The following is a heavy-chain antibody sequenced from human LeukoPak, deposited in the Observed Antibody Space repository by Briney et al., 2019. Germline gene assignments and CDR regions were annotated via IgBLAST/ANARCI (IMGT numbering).Heavy chain of an antibody. V-gene: IGHV4-61*09. D-gene: IGHD2-21*01. J-gene: IGHJ6*03. CDR3: ASTYSSWYYYYMDV. CDR1: GGSISSSSYY. CDR2: IYTSGST. Sequence: SETLSLTCTVSGGSISSSSYYWSWIRQPAGKGLEWIGHIYTSGSTNYNPSLKSRVTISVDTSKSQFSLKLSSMTAADTAVYYCASTYSSWYYYYMDVWGKGTTVTVSS.